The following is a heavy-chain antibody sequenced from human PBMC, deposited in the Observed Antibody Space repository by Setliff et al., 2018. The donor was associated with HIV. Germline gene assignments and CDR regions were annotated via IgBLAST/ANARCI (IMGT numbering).Heavy chain of an antibody. V-gene: IGHV3-30*10. Sequence: GGSLRLSCTASGFTFGDYAMSWVRQAPGKGLEWVAFIAFDGSNRYYIDSRKGRFTISRDNPKKTVYLQINSLRVEDTAVYYCVKDRGSGSFAFDIWGQGTLVTVSS. CDR2: IAFDGSNR. CDR3: VKDRGSGSFAFDI. J-gene: IGHJ3*02. CDR1: GFTFGDYA. D-gene: IGHD1-26*01.